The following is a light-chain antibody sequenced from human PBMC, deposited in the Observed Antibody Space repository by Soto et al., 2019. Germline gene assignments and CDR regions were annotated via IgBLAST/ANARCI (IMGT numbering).Light chain of an antibody. J-gene: IGKJ1*01. CDR1: QSVSSN. V-gene: IGKV3D-15*01. Sequence: EIVMTQSPATLSVSPGERATLSCRASQSVSSNLAWYQQKPGQAPRLLIYGASTRATGIPARFSDSGSGTEFTLTNSSLQTEDFAVYYCQQNNNWTPWTFGQGTKVEIK. CDR3: QQNNNWTPWT. CDR2: GAS.